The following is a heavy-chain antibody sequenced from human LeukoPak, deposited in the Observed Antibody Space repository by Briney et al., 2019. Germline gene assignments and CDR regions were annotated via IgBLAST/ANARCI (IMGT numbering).Heavy chain of an antibody. CDR3: ARAGIHYLHWYFDL. CDR2: IYSGGST. V-gene: IGHV3-53*01. Sequence: GGSLRLSCAASGLTVSSNYMSWVRQAPGKGLEWVSVIYSGGSTYYADSVKGRFTISRDNSKNTLSLQMNSLRAEDTAVYYCARAGIHYLHWYFDLWGRGTLVTVSS. J-gene: IGHJ2*01. D-gene: IGHD2-21*02. CDR1: GLTVSSNY.